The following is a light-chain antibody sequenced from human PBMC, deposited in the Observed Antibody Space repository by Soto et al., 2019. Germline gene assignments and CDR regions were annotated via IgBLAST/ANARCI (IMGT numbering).Light chain of an antibody. CDR3: QTWGTAYYV. CDR1: SGHSSYA. Sequence: QLVLTQSPSASASLGASVKLTCTLSSGHSSYAIAWHQQQPEKGPRYLMKLNSDGSHSKGDGIPDRFSGSSSGAERYLTISSLQSEDEADYYCQTWGTAYYVFGTGTQLTVL. J-gene: IGLJ1*01. CDR2: LNSDGSH. V-gene: IGLV4-69*01.